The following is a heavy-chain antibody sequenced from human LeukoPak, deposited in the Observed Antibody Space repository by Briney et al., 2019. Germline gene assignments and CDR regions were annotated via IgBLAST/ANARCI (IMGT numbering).Heavy chain of an antibody. Sequence: QPGGSLRLSCAASGFTVSSNYMSWVRQAPGKGLEWVSVIYSGGSTYYADSVKGRFTISRDNSKNTLYLQMNSLSAEDTAVYYCARDYYGSGSYYNLNYFDYWGQGTLVTVSS. CDR2: IYSGGST. CDR1: GFTVSSNY. CDR3: ARDYYGSGSYYNLNYFDY. D-gene: IGHD3-10*01. J-gene: IGHJ4*02. V-gene: IGHV3-66*01.